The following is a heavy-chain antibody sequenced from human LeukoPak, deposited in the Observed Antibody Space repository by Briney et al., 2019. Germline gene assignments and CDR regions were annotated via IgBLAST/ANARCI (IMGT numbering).Heavy chain of an antibody. Sequence: GGSLRLSCAASGFIFTNYFMSWVRQAPGKGLEWVASIKHDGSEKYYVDSVRGRFAISRDNTMNSLYLQMSSLRAEDTAVYYCATDRGWRTSGYYLYYFEYWGQGTLVTFSS. D-gene: IGHD3-3*01. CDR2: IKHDGSEK. CDR3: ATDRGWRTSGYYLYYFEY. CDR1: GFIFTNYF. V-gene: IGHV3-7*01. J-gene: IGHJ4*02.